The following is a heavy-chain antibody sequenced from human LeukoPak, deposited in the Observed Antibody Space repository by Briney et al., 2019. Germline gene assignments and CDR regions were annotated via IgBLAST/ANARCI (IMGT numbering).Heavy chain of an antibody. J-gene: IGHJ5*02. Sequence: PGGSLRLSCAASGFTFDDYAMHWVRHAPGKGLEWVSGISWNSGSIGYADSVKGRFTISRDNAKNSLYLQMNSLRAEDTALYYRAPSIAVASMGYGNWFDPWGQGTLVTVSS. CDR1: GFTFDDYA. V-gene: IGHV3-9*01. CDR3: APSIAVASMGYGNWFDP. CDR2: ISWNSGSI. D-gene: IGHD6-19*01.